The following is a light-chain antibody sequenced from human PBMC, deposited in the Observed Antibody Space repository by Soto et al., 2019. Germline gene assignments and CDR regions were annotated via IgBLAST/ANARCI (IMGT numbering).Light chain of an antibody. CDR3: QQTYTAPRT. CDR2: GAS. J-gene: IGKJ1*01. CDR1: QSITIY. Sequence: DIQMTQSPSSLSASVGDRVTITCRASQSITIYLNSYQQQPGKAPRLLIYGASTLQTGVPSRFSGSGSMTDFTLTISDLQPEDLATYYCQQTYTAPRTFGQGTKVDI. V-gene: IGKV1-39*01.